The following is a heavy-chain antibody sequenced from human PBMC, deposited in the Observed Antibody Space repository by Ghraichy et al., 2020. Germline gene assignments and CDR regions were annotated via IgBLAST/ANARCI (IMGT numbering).Heavy chain of an antibody. CDR2: IKEDGSEK. CDR3: ARDDVYDGRSFANWGAFDI. CDR1: GFTFKIYW. V-gene: IGHV3-7*03. Sequence: GGSLRLSCAASGFTFKIYWMSWVRQAPGKGLEWVANIKEDGSEKQYVDSVKGRFTISRDNAKNSLYLQMNSLRTDDTAVYYCARDDVYDGRSFANWGAFDIWGQGTVVTVSS. D-gene: IGHD3-22*01. J-gene: IGHJ3*02.